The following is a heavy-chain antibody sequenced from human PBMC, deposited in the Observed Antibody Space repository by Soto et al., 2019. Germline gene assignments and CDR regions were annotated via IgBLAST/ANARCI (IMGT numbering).Heavy chain of an antibody. J-gene: IGHJ4*02. V-gene: IGHV3-30*18. Sequence: PGRSLRLSCAASGFTCNIIGMHWVRQAPGKGLEWVALISNDGTNKYYADSVRGRFTISRDSSKNTVFLQMDSLRADDTAVYYCAKGSTRWLESLLHYWGQGTLVTVSS. CDR1: GFTCNIIG. CDR3: AKGSTRWLESLLHY. D-gene: IGHD5-12*01. CDR2: ISNDGTNK.